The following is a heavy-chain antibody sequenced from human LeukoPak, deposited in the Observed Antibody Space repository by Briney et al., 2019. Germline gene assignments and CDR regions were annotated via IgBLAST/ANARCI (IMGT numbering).Heavy chain of an antibody. Sequence: PSETLSLTCIVSGGSISSYYWSWIRQPPGKGLEWIGYIYYSGSTNYNPSLKSRVTISVDSSKNQFSLKLSSVTAADTAVYYCARLRGVPTVIRYYYMDVWGRGITVTISS. CDR1: GGSISSYY. D-gene: IGHD3-10*01. V-gene: IGHV4-59*12. CDR3: ARLRGVPTVIRYYYMDV. J-gene: IGHJ6*03. CDR2: IYYSGST.